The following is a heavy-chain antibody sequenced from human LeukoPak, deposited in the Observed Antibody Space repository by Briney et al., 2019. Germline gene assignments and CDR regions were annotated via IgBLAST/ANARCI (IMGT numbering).Heavy chain of an antibody. V-gene: IGHV4-39*07. CDR3: ARGGLGGIPPQDAFDI. CDR1: GGSISSSSYY. CDR2: IYYSGST. Sequence: SETLSLTCTVSGGSISSSSYYWGWIRQPPGKGLEWIGSIYYSGSTYYNPSLKSRVTISVDTSKNQFSLKLSSVTAADTAVYFCARGGLGGIPPQDAFDIWGQVTMVTVSS. J-gene: IGHJ3*02. D-gene: IGHD6-13*01.